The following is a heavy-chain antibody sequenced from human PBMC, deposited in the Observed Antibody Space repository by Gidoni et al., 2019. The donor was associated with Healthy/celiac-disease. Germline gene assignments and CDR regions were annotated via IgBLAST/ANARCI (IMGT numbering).Heavy chain of an antibody. CDR1: GFTFSSYE. V-gene: IGHV3-13*01. Sequence: EVQLEESGGGLVQPGGSRTLYCAVSGFTFSSYEMHWVRQATGKGLEWVSAIGTAVDKYYPGYVKGRFTISRENAKNSLYLQMNSLRAGDTAVYYCARNQGITGTLAGMDVWGQGTTVTVSS. CDR2: IGTAVDK. J-gene: IGHJ6*02. D-gene: IGHD1-20*01. CDR3: ARNQGITGTLAGMDV.